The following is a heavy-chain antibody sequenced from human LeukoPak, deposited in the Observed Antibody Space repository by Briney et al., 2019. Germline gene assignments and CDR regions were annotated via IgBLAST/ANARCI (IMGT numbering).Heavy chain of an antibody. D-gene: IGHD4-17*01. CDR2: IYYSGST. V-gene: IGHV4-59*01. CDR1: GGSISSYY. Sequence: SETLSLTCTVSGGSISSYYWSWIRQPPGKGLEWIGYIYYSGSTNYNPSLKSRVTISVDTSKDQFSLKLSSVTAADTAVYYCARSTVTFDYWGQGTLVTVSS. CDR3: ARSTVTFDY. J-gene: IGHJ4*02.